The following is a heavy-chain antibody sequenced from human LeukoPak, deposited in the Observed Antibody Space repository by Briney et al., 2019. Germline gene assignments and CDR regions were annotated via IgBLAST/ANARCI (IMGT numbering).Heavy chain of an antibody. CDR1: GYTFTSYY. V-gene: IGHV1-46*01. CDR3: ASSVVVAAVSGY. Sequence: GASVKVSCKASGYTFTSYYMHWVRQAPGQGLEWMGIINPSGGSTSYAQKFQGRVTMTRDMSTSTVYMELSSLRSEDTAVYYCASSVVVAAVSGYWGQGTLVTVSS. D-gene: IGHD2-15*01. J-gene: IGHJ4*02. CDR2: INPSGGST.